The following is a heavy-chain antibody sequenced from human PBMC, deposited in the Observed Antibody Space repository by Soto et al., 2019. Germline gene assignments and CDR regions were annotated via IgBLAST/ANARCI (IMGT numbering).Heavy chain of an antibody. J-gene: IGHJ2*01. D-gene: IGHD6-19*01. Sequence: SVKVSCKASGGTFSSYAISWVRQAPGQGLEWMGGIIPIFGTANYAQKFQGRVTITADKSTSTAYMELSSLRSEDTAVYYCARSGIAVAGTSGYFDLWGRGTLVTVSS. CDR2: IIPIFGTA. CDR3: ARSGIAVAGTSGYFDL. V-gene: IGHV1-69*06. CDR1: GGTFSSYA.